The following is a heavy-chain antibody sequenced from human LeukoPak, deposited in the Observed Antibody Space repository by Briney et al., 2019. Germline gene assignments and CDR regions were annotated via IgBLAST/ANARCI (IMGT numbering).Heavy chain of an antibody. J-gene: IGHJ6*03. CDR1: GFTFSSYW. CDR2: IKQDGSEK. CDR3: ARDPLERYDFWSGYFYMDV. Sequence: PGGSLRLSCAASGFTFSSYWMSWVRQAPGKGLEWVANIKQDGSEKYYVDSVKGRFTISRDNAKNSLYLQMNSLRAEDTAVYYCARDPLERYDFWSGYFYMDVWGKGTTVTVSS. V-gene: IGHV3-7*01. D-gene: IGHD3-3*01.